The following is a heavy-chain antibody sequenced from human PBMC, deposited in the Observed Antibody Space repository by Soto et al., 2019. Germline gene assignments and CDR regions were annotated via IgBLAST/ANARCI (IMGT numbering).Heavy chain of an antibody. V-gene: IGHV3-23*01. Sequence: GGSLRLSCAASGFTFSSYAMSWVRQAPGKGLEWVSAISGSGGSTYYADSVKGRFTISRDNSKNTLYLQMNSLRAEDTAVYYCAKGYCSGGSCYSGPPWYYFDYWGQGTLVTVSS. D-gene: IGHD2-15*01. J-gene: IGHJ4*02. CDR2: ISGSGGST. CDR1: GFTFSSYA. CDR3: AKGYCSGGSCYSGPPWYYFDY.